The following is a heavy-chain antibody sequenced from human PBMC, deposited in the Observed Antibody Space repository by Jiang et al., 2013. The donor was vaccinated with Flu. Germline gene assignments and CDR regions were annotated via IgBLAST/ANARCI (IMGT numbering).Heavy chain of an antibody. CDR3: ARDSEEWSHVDYYYGMDV. D-gene: IGHD3-3*01. CDR2: IIPIFGTA. J-gene: IGHJ6*02. Sequence: GAEVKKPGSSVKVSCKASGGTFSSYAISWVRQAPGQGLEWMGGIIPIFGTANYAQKFQGRVTITADESTSTAYMELSSLRSEDTAVYYCARDSEEWSHVDYYYGMDVWGQGTTVTVSS. V-gene: IGHV1-69*01. CDR1: GGTFSSYA.